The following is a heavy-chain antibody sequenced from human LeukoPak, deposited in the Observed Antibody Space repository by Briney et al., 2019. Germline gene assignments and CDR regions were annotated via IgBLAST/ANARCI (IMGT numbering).Heavy chain of an antibody. Sequence: SETLSLTCTVSGGSISSYYWSWVRQPPGKGLEWIGYIYYSGSTNYNPPLKSRVTISVDTSKNQFSLKLSSVTAADTAVYYCARHAPYGDYGRLDWFDPWGQGTLVTVSS. J-gene: IGHJ5*02. CDR2: IYYSGST. CDR3: ARHAPYGDYGRLDWFDP. CDR1: GGSISSYY. D-gene: IGHD4-17*01. V-gene: IGHV4-59*08.